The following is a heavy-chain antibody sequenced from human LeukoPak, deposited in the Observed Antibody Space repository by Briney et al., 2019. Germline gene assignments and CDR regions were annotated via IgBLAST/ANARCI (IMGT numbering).Heavy chain of an antibody. CDR3: ADTPTLVSTEPVDY. V-gene: IGHV3-23*01. Sequence: GGSLRLSCAASGFTFSSYAMSWVRQAPGKGLEWVSAISGSGGSTYYADSVKGRFTISRDNSKNTLYLQMNSLRAEDTAVYYCADTPTLVSTEPVDYWGQGTLVTVSS. J-gene: IGHJ4*02. CDR2: ISGSGGST. CDR1: GFTFSSYA. D-gene: IGHD1-14*01.